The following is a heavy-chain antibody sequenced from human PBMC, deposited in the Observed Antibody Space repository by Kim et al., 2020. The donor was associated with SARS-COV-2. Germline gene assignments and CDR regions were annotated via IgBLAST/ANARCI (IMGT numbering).Heavy chain of an antibody. CDR3: ARVRWSGSYFFDY. V-gene: IGHV4-4*02. D-gene: IGHD1-26*01. Sequence: NSNPPLKGRVPISVDKSKTQCSLKLSSVTAADTAVYYCARVRWSGSYFFDYWGQGTLVTVSS. J-gene: IGHJ4*02.